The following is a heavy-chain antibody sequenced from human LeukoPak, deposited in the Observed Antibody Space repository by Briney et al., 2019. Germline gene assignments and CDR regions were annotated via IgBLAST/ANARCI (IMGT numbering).Heavy chain of an antibody. Sequence: SETLSLTCTVSGGSISSGDYYWSWIRQPPGKGLEWIGYIYYSGSTYYNPSLKSRVTISIDTSKNQFSLKLSSVTAADAAVYYCARAGSSWYVGAYYYYYYMGVWGKGTTVTVSS. J-gene: IGHJ6*03. CDR2: IYYSGST. CDR3: ARAGSSWYVGAYYYYYYMGV. D-gene: IGHD6-13*01. V-gene: IGHV4-30-4*02. CDR1: GGSISSGDYY.